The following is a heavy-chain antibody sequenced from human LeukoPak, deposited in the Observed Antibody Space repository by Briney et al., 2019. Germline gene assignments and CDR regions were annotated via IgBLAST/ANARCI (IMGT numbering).Heavy chain of an antibody. J-gene: IGHJ4*02. Sequence: SETLSLTCAVSGYSISSGYYWGWIRQPPGKGLEWIGSIYHSGSTYYNPSLKCRVTISVDTSKNQFSLKLSSVTAADTAVYYCASTTTDVDYWGQGTLVTVSS. V-gene: IGHV4-38-2*01. CDR1: GYSISSGYY. CDR3: ASTTTDVDY. CDR2: IYHSGST. D-gene: IGHD4-17*01.